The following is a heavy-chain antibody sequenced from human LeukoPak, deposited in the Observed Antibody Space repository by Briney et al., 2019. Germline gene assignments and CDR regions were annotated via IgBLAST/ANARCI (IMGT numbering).Heavy chain of an antibody. CDR2: IYTSGTT. Sequence: SETLSLTCTVSGGSISSYYWSWIRQPAGKGLEWIGRIYTSGTTNYNPSLKSRVTMSVDTSKNQFSLELTSVTAADTAVYYCARTSSSSWSHGMDVWGQGTTVTVSS. CDR1: GGSISSYY. V-gene: IGHV4-4*07. CDR3: ARTSSSSWSHGMDV. J-gene: IGHJ6*02. D-gene: IGHD6-13*01.